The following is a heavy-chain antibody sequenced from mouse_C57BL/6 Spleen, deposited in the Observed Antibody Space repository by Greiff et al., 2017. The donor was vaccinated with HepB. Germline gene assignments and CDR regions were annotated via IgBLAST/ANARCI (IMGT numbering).Heavy chain of an antibody. V-gene: IGHV1-69*01. CDR1: GYTFTSYW. J-gene: IGHJ2*01. D-gene: IGHD1-1*01. Sequence: QVQLQQPGAELVMPGASVKLSCKASGYTFTSYWMHWVKQRPGQGLEWIGEIDPSDSYTNYNQKFKGKSTLTVDKSSSTAYMQLSSLTSEDSAVYYCTTGGRGYFDYWGQGTTLTVSS. CDR2: IDPSDSYT. CDR3: TTGGRGYFDY.